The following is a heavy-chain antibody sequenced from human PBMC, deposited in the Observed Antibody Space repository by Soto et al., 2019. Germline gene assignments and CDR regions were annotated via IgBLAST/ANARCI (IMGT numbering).Heavy chain of an antibody. Sequence: SETLSLNCTVPGGSISSSYWSWIRQPPGKGLEWIGYIYYSGSTNYNPSLKSRVTISVDTSKNQFSLKLSSVTAADTAVYYCARRYGGAFDIWGQGTMVT. D-gene: IGHD4-17*01. J-gene: IGHJ3*02. CDR2: IYYSGST. CDR3: ARRYGGAFDI. V-gene: IGHV4-59*08. CDR1: GGSISSSY.